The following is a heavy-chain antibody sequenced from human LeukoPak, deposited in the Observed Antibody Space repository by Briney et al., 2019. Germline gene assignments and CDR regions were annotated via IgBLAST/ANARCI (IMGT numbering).Heavy chain of an antibody. CDR1: GDSVSVNSDV. J-gene: IGHJ3*02. V-gene: IGHV6-1*01. Sequence: SQTLSLTCGISGDSVSVNSDVWNWSRQSPSRGLEWVGRTYYKSKWHIDYAVSVKSRMTISPDTSKKQFSLQWNSVTRSIMAVDYCARDAGCGYHAFDIWGQGTMVTVSS. CDR2: TYYKSKWHI. D-gene: IGHD5-12*01. CDR3: ARDAGCGYHAFDI.